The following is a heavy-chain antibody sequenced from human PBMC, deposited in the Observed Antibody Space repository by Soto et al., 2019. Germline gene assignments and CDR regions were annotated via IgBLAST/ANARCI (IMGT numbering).Heavy chain of an antibody. CDR2: ISYDGSNK. Sequence: QVQLVESGGGLVQPGRSLRLSCAASGFTFSSYAMHWVRQAPGKGLEWVAVISYDGSNKYYADSVKGRFTISRDNSKNTLYLQMNSLRAEDTAGYYCARDYCSGCSCPLDYLGQGTLVTVSS. J-gene: IGHJ4*02. D-gene: IGHD2-15*01. CDR3: ARDYCSGCSCPLDY. CDR1: GFTFSSYA. V-gene: IGHV3-30-3*01.